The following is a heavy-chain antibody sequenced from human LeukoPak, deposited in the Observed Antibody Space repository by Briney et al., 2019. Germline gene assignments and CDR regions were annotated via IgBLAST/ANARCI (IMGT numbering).Heavy chain of an antibody. J-gene: IGHJ6*02. CDR2: IIPIFGTA. V-gene: IGHV1-69*13. Sequence: ASVKVSCKASGGTFSSYDISWVRQAPGQGLEWMGGIIPIFGTANYAQKFQGRVTITADESTSTANMELSSLRSEDTAVYYCANRRRASRGYGMDVWGQGITVTVSS. CDR1: GGTFSSYD. CDR3: ANRRRASRGYGMDV. D-gene: IGHD1-1*01.